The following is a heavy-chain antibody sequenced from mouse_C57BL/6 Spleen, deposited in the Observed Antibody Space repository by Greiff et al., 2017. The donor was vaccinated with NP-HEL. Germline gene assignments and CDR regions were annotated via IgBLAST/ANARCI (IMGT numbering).Heavy chain of an antibody. CDR2: IQPNSGST. Sequence: QVQLQQPGAELVKPGASVKLSCKASGYTFTSYWMHWVKQRPGQGLEWIGMIQPNSGSTNYNEKFKSKATLTVDKSSSTAYMQLSSLTSEDSAVYYCARNGAIVTYYAMDYWGQGTSVTVSS. CDR3: ARNGAIVTYYAMDY. V-gene: IGHV1-64*01. J-gene: IGHJ4*01. D-gene: IGHD2-12*01. CDR1: GYTFTSYW.